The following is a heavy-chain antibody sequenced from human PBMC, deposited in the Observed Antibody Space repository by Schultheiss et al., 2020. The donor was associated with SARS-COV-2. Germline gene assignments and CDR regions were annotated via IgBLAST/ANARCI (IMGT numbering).Heavy chain of an antibody. CDR2: IIPIFGTA. CDR3: ARSGRPYYYYYGMDV. D-gene: IGHD1-26*01. Sequence: SVKVSCKASGYTFTGYYMHWVRQAPGQGLEWMGGIIPIFGTANYAQKFQGRVTITADESTSTAYMELSSLGSEDTAVYYCARSGRPYYYYYGMDVWGQGTTVTVSS. J-gene: IGHJ6*02. V-gene: IGHV1-69*13. CDR1: GYTFTGYY.